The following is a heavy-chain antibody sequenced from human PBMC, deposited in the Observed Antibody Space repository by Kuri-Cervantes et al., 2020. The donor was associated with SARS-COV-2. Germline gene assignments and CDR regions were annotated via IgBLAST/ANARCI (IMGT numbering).Heavy chain of an antibody. CDR3: ARGHSKGPLYDFWSGYYFDY. J-gene: IGHJ4*02. CDR1: GGTFSSYA. Sequence: SVKVSCKASGGTFSSYAISWVRQAPGQGLEWMGGIIPIFGTANYAQKFQGRVTITADESTSTAYMELSSLRSEDTAVYYCARGHSKGPLYDFWSGYYFDYWGQGTLVTVSS. CDR2: IIPIFGTA. D-gene: IGHD3-3*01. V-gene: IGHV1-69*13.